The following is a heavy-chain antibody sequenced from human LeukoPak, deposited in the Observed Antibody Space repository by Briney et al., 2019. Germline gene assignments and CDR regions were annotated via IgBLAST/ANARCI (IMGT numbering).Heavy chain of an antibody. CDR2: ISSSGSTI. Sequence: AGGSLRLSCAASGFTFSDYYMSWIRQAPGEGLEWVSYISSSGSTIYYADSVKGRFTISRDNAKNSLYLQMNSLRAEDTAVYYCARDSSSSVVDYWGQGTLVTVSS. D-gene: IGHD6-6*01. V-gene: IGHV3-11*04. J-gene: IGHJ4*02. CDR1: GFTFSDYY. CDR3: ARDSSSSVVDY.